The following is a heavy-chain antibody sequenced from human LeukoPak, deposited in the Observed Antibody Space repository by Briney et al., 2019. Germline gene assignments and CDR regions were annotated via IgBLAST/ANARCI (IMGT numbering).Heavy chain of an antibody. Sequence: GASVKVSCKASGYTFTSYYMHWVRQAPGQGLEWMGIINPSGDSTSYAQKFQGRVTMTRDMSTSTVYMELSSLRSEDTAVYYCARGKVYCSSTSCYDVYYFDYWGQGTLVTVSS. J-gene: IGHJ4*02. CDR3: ARGKVYCSSTSCYDVYYFDY. CDR2: INPSGDST. V-gene: IGHV1-46*01. D-gene: IGHD2-2*01. CDR1: GYTFTSYY.